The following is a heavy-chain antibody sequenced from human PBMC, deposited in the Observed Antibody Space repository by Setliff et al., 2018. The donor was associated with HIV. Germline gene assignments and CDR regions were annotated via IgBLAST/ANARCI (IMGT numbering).Heavy chain of an antibody. Sequence: PGGSLRLSCAASGFTFSNYWINWVRQAPGKGLEWVANIKQDGSEKSYVDSVKGRFTISRDNAKNSLYLQMNSLRAEDTAVYYCARESRRGNSYDFDYWGQRTLVTVSS. D-gene: IGHD5-18*01. CDR1: GFTFSNYW. V-gene: IGHV3-7*03. CDR3: ARESRRGNSYDFDY. J-gene: IGHJ4*02. CDR2: IKQDGSEK.